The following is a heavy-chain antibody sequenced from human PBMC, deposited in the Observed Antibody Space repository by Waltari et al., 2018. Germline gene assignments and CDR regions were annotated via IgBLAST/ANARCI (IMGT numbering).Heavy chain of an antibody. V-gene: IGHV3-23*01. CDR2: ISGSGGST. CDR3: AKDVAEMDFDFWSGYLGLAY. Sequence: EVQLLESGGGLVQPGGSLRLSCAASGFTFSSYAMSWVRQAPGKGLGWVSAISGSGGSTYYADSVKGRFTISRDNSKNTLYLQMNSLRAEDTAVYYCAKDVAEMDFDFWSGYLGLAYWGQGTLVTVSS. D-gene: IGHD3-3*01. J-gene: IGHJ4*02. CDR1: GFTFSSYA.